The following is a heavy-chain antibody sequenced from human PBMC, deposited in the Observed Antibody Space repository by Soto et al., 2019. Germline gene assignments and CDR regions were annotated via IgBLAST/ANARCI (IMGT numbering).Heavy chain of an antibody. CDR1: GCSFTSYW. V-gene: IGHV5-51*01. D-gene: IGHD6-19*01. Sequence: PGESLKISCKGSGCSFTSYWIAWVRQVTGKGLELMGVIYPGDSDTKYSPSLQGQVTISADTSISTAYLQWTSLKASDTAMYYCARSRRGAYSSGWYSPSGYYNYGIDVWGQGTKVTVSS. J-gene: IGHJ6*02. CDR2: IYPGDSDT. CDR3: ARSRRGAYSSGWYSPSGYYNYGIDV.